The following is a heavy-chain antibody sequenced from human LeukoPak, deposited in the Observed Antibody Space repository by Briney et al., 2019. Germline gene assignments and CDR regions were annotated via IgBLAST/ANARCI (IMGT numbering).Heavy chain of an antibody. CDR3: ARLSWQQLVHDY. D-gene: IGHD6-13*01. Sequence: SETLSLTCTVSGGSISSYYWGWIRQPPGKGLEWIGYIYYSGSTNYNPSLKSRVTISVDTSKNQFSLKLSSVTAADTAVYYCARLSWQQLVHDYWGQGTLVTVSS. V-gene: IGHV4-59*01. CDR2: IYYSGST. J-gene: IGHJ4*02. CDR1: GGSISSYY.